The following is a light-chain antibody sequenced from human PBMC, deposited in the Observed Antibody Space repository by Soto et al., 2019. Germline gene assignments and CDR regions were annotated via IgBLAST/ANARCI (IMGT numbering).Light chain of an antibody. CDR3: QQRSNWPRT. J-gene: IGKJ4*01. V-gene: IGKV3D-20*02. Sequence: EIVMTQSPATLSVSPGGRATLSCRASQSVSSSYLAWYQQKPGQAPRLLIYDASNRATGIPARFSGSGSGTDFTLTISSLEPEDFAVYYCQQRSNWPRTFGGGTKVDIK. CDR1: QSVSSSY. CDR2: DAS.